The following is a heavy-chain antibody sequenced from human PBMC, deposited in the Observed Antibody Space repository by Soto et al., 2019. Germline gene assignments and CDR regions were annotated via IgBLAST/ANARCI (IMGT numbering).Heavy chain of an antibody. CDR1: GFTFSSYA. CDR3: AKFDILTGYGFYYFDY. D-gene: IGHD3-9*01. J-gene: IGHJ4*02. V-gene: IGHV3-23*01. CDR2: ISGSGGST. Sequence: GGSLRLSCAASGFTFSSYAMSWVRQAPGKGLEWVSAISGSGGSTYYADSVKGRFTISRDNSKNTLYLQMNSLRAEDTAVYYSAKFDILTGYGFYYFDYWGQGTLVTVSS.